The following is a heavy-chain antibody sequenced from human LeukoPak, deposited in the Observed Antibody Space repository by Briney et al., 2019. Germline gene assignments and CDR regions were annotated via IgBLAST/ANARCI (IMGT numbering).Heavy chain of an antibody. CDR2: MNPSNGNT. J-gene: IGHJ4*02. CDR3: ARGTSEMETISY. D-gene: IGHD5-24*01. V-gene: IGHV1-8*02. Sequence: GASVKVSCKASGYTFTSYYMHWVRQAPGQGLEWMGWMNPSNGNTGYAQKFQGRLTMTRNTSISTAYMELNSLRSEDTAMYYCARGTSEMETISYWGQGTLVTVFS. CDR1: GYTFTSYY.